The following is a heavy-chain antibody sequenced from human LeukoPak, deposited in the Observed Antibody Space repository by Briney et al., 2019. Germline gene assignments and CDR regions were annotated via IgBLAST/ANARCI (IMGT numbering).Heavy chain of an antibody. Sequence: GRSLRLSCAASGFTFSSYGMHWVRQAPGKGLEWVAVIWYDGSNKYYADSVKGRFTISRDNSKNTLYLQMNSLRAEDTAVYYCARDKIDYALDYWGQGTLVTVSS. CDR2: IWYDGSNK. V-gene: IGHV3-30*19. D-gene: IGHD4-17*01. CDR3: ARDKIDYALDY. J-gene: IGHJ4*02. CDR1: GFTFSSYG.